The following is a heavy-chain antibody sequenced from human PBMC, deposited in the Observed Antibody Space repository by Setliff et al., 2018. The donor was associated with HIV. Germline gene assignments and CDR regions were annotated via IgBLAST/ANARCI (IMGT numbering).Heavy chain of an antibody. CDR3: ATSGSYHGPLI. CDR1: GFTFSNYW. J-gene: IGHJ4*02. CDR2: IYSDGNTT. Sequence: GGSLRLSCAASGFTFSNYWMHWVRQAPGKGLVWVSRIYSDGNTTNYADSVKGRFTISRDNAKNTLYLQMNSLGAEDTAVYYCATSGSYHGPLIWGQGALVTVSS. V-gene: IGHV3-74*01. D-gene: IGHD1-26*01.